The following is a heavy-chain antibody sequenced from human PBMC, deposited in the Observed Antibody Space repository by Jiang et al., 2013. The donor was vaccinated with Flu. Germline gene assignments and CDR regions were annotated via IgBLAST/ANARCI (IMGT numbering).Heavy chain of an antibody. V-gene: IGHV3-66*01. J-gene: IGHJ6*02. CDR1: GFTVSSNY. CDR3: ARDRVYCSGGSGGNCFLFYYYGMDV. Sequence: VQPGGSLRLSCVASGFTVSSNYMSWVRQAPGKGLEWVSGIYSGGSTYYADSVKGRFTISRDNSKNTLYLQMNSLRAEDTAVYYCARDRVYCSGGSGGNCFLFYYYGMDVWGQGTTVTVSS. CDR2: IYSGGST. D-gene: IGHD2-15*01.